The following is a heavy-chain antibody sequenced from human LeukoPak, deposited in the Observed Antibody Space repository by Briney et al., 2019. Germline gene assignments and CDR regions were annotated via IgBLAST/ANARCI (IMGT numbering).Heavy chain of an antibody. Sequence: ASVKVSCKASGYTFTSYYMHWVRQAPGQGLEWMGIINPSGGSTSYAQKFQGRVTMTRDTSTSTVYMELSSLRSEDTAVYYCARDGLAHQAFWSGYNWFDPWGQGTLVTVSS. J-gene: IGHJ5*02. D-gene: IGHD3-3*01. CDR3: ARDGLAHQAFWSGYNWFDP. CDR2: INPSGGST. V-gene: IGHV1-46*01. CDR1: GYTFTSYY.